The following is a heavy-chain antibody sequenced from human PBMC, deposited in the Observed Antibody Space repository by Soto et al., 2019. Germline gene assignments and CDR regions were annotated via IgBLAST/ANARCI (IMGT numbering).Heavy chain of an antibody. V-gene: IGHV3-30*18. CDR3: AKDLLRITIFGVVIPNYYYYGMDV. D-gene: IGHD3-3*01. Sequence: SLRLSCAASGFTFSSYGMHWVRQAPGKGLEWVAVISYDGSNKYYADSVKGRFTISRDNSKNTLYLQMNSLRAEDTAVYYCAKDLLRITIFGVVIPNYYYYGMDVWGQGTTVTVSS. CDR2: ISYDGSNK. CDR1: GFTFSSYG. J-gene: IGHJ6*02.